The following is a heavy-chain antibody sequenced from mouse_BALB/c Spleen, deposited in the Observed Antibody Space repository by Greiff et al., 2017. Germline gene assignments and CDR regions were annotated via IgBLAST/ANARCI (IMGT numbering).Heavy chain of an antibody. CDR1: GFTFSSYA. CDR2: ISSGGSYT. V-gene: IGHV5-9-4*01. CDR3: ARDRNYYFDY. J-gene: IGHJ2*01. D-gene: IGHD2-1*01. Sequence: VQLKESGGGLVKPGGSLKLSCAASGFTFSSYAMSWVRQSPEKRLEWVAEISSGGSYTYYPDTVTGRFTISRDNAKNTLYLEMSSLRSEDTAMYYCARDRNYYFDYWGQGTTLTVSS.